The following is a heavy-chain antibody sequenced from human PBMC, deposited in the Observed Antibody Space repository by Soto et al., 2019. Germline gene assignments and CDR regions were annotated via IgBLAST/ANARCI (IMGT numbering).Heavy chain of an antibody. CDR1: GFTFSSYG. V-gene: IGHV3-33*01. CDR3: ARERLDGGDLDY. Sequence: QVQLVESGGGVVQPGRSLRLSCAASGFTFSSYGMHWVRQAPGKGLEWVAVIWYDGSNKYYADSVKGRFTISRDNSKNTRNLQMNRLGAEDTAVYYCARERLDGGDLDYWGQGTLGTVSS. D-gene: IGHD2-21*02. J-gene: IGHJ4*02. CDR2: IWYDGSNK.